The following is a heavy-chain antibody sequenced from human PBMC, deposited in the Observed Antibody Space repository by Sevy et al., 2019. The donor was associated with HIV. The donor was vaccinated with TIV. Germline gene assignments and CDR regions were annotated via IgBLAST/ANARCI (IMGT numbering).Heavy chain of an antibody. D-gene: IGHD2-8*01. J-gene: IGHJ4*02. CDR2: LSFGCGEI. Sequence: GEALKISCAASGFTFSKYSMSWVRQPPGKGLGWVSTLSFGCGEINYADSVKGRFTISRRNSKSSLYLQMNNLRPEDTAVYYCAREGCTKPHDYWGQGTLVTVSS. V-gene: IGHV3-23*01. CDR1: GFTFSKYS. CDR3: AREGCTKPHDY.